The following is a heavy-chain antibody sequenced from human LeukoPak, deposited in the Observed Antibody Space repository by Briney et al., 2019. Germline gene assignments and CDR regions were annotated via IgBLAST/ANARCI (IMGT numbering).Heavy chain of an antibody. J-gene: IGHJ4*02. CDR2: IYSGGST. V-gene: IGHV3-66*01. Sequence: GGSLRLSCAASGFTVSSNYMSWVRQAPGKGLEWVSVIYSGGSTYYADSVKGRFTISRDNSKNTLYLQMNSLRAEDTAVYYCAREGASRGYYYDSSGYSLEDYWGQGTLVTVSS. CDR1: GFTVSSNY. D-gene: IGHD3-22*01. CDR3: AREGASRGYYYDSSGYSLEDY.